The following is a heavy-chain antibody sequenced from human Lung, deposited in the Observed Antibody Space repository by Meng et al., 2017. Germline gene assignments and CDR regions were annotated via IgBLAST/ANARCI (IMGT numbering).Heavy chain of an antibody. J-gene: IGHJ4*02. D-gene: IGHD5-24*01. CDR2: VDTNGGNI. V-gene: IGHV3-74*01. CDR3: GRSDGYIRD. Sequence: EVQLVESGGGLVQPGGSLRLSCAASGFTFSSYWMQWVRQAPGKGPVWVSRVDTNGGNINYADSVKGRFTISRDNAKNTLYLQMNSLRAEDTAVYYCGRSDGYIRDWGQGTLVTVSS. CDR1: GFTFSSYW.